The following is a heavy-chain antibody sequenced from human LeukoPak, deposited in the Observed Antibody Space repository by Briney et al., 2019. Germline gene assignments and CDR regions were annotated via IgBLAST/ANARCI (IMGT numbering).Heavy chain of an antibody. D-gene: IGHD3-9*01. V-gene: IGHV5-51*01. CDR3: ARQGRYFDWLSNDY. J-gene: IGHJ4*02. CDR1: GYSITNYW. Sequence: GESLKISCKGSGYSITNYWIAWVRQMPGKGLEWMGIIYPADSDIRYSPSFQGQVTISADKSISTAYLQWSSLRASDTAMYYCARQGRYFDWLSNDYWGQGTLVTVSS. CDR2: IYPADSDI.